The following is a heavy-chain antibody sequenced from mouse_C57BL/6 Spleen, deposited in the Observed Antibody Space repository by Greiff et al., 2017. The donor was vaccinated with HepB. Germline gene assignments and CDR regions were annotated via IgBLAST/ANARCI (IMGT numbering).Heavy chain of an antibody. D-gene: IGHD1-1*01. V-gene: IGHV1-18*01. CDR3: ARCGSTQYYYAMDY. CDR1: GYTFTDYN. CDR2: INPNNGGT. Sequence: EVQLQQSGPELVKPGASVKIPCKASGYTFTDYNMDWVKQSHGKSLEWIGDINPNNGGTIYNQKFKGKATLTVDKSSSTAYMELRSLTSEDTAVYYGARCGSTQYYYAMDYWGQGTSVTVSS. J-gene: IGHJ4*01.